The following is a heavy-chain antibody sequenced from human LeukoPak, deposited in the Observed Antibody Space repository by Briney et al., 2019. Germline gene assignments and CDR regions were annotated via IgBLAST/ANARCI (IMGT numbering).Heavy chain of an antibody. J-gene: IGHJ4*02. CDR1: GFTFSSYS. V-gene: IGHV3-48*02. CDR3: ARLVRGVWSGYYVDY. CDR2: ISSSSSTI. D-gene: IGHD3-3*01. Sequence: GGSLRFSCAASGFTFSSYSMNWVRKAPGQGLEWVSYISSSSSTIYYADSVKGRFTISRDNAKNSLYLQMNSLRDEDTAVYYCARLVRGVWSGYYVDYWGQGTLVTVSS.